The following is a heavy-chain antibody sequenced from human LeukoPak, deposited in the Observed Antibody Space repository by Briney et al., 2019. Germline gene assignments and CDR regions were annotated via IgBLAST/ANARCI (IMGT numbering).Heavy chain of an antibody. D-gene: IGHD3-22*01. CDR1: GGSISSSSYY. CDR3: AGDRSPMILARAFDI. Sequence: PSETLSLTCTVSGGSISSSSYYWGWIRQPPGKGLEWIGSIYNSGSTYYNPSLKSRVTISVDTSKNQFSLTLSSVTAADTAVYYWAGDRSPMILARAFDIWGQGTMVTVSS. V-gene: IGHV4-39*07. CDR2: IYNSGST. J-gene: IGHJ3*02.